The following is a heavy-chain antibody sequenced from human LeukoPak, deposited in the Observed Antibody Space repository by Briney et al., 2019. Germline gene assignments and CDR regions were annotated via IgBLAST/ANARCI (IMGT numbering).Heavy chain of an antibody. Sequence: PSETLSLTCTVSGGSISRYYWSWIRQPPGKGLEWIGYIFYSGSTNYNTSLKSRVTISVDTSKNQFSLKLSSVTAADTAVYYCARDLSDNWNLRGLDYWGQGTLVTVSS. CDR3: ARDLSDNWNLRGLDY. D-gene: IGHD1-1*01. CDR1: GGSISRYY. CDR2: IFYSGST. V-gene: IGHV4-59*01. J-gene: IGHJ4*02.